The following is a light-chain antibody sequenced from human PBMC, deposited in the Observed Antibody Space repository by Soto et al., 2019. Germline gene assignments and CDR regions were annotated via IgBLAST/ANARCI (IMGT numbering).Light chain of an antibody. CDR3: QQYNSYSPLT. V-gene: IGKV1-5*03. Sequence: DIQMTQSPSTLSASVGDRVTITCRASQSISSWLAWYQQKPGKAPRHLIYKASDLESGVPSRFSGSGSGTDFTLTISSLQPDDFSPYYCQQYNSYSPLTFAGGTKVDIK. J-gene: IGKJ4*01. CDR1: QSISSW. CDR2: KAS.